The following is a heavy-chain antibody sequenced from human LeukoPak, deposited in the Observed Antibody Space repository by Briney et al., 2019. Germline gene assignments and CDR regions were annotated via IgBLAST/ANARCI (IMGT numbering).Heavy chain of an antibody. V-gene: IGHV4-34*01. D-gene: IGHD6-13*01. J-gene: IGHJ4*02. Sequence: PSETLSLTCAVYGGSFSGYYWSWIRQPPGKGLEWIGEINHSGSTNYNPSLKSRVTISVDTSKNQFSLKLSSVTAADTAVYYCARHRGYSSSWYEFWGQGTLVTVSS. CDR3: ARHRGYSSSWYEF. CDR1: GGSFSGYY. CDR2: INHSGST.